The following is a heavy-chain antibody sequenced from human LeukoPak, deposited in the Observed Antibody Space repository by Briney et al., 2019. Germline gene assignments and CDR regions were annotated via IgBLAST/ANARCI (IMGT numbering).Heavy chain of an antibody. J-gene: IGHJ3*02. Sequence: PGGSLRLSCAASGFTFSSYSMNWVRQAPGKGLEWVSVIYSGGSTYYADSVKGRFTISRDNSKNTLYLQMNSLRAEDTAVYYCARRSPGSRAFDIWGQGTMVTVSS. CDR1: GFTFSSYS. V-gene: IGHV3-66*04. CDR2: IYSGGST. D-gene: IGHD2-15*01. CDR3: ARRSPGSRAFDI.